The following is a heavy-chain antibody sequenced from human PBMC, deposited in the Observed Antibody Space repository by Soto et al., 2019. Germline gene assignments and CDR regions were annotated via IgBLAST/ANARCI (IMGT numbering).Heavy chain of an antibody. Sequence: GGALRLSCAASGFTFGSYWMNWVRQAPGKGLVWVSRIDSDGSSTTYADSVKGRFTTSRDNAKNTLYLQMSSLRVEDTAVYYCARGRPYTLDVWGQGTTVTVSS. CDR1: GFTFGSYW. J-gene: IGHJ6*02. CDR2: IDSDGSST. D-gene: IGHD4-4*01. CDR3: ARGRPYTLDV. V-gene: IGHV3-74*01.